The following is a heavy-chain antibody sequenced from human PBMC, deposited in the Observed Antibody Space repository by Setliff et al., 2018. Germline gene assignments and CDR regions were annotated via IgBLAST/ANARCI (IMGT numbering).Heavy chain of an antibody. CDR2: INAYNGYT. CDR3: ARDLDYQYYYDSSGRDAFDI. V-gene: IGHV1-18*01. CDR1: GYTFTSHG. D-gene: IGHD3-22*01. Sequence: ASVKVSCKASGYTFTSHGISWVRQAPGQGLEWMGWINAYNGYTIYAQKLQGRVTMTTDTSTSTAYMELRSLRSDDTALYYCARDLDYQYYYDSSGRDAFDIWGQGTMVTVSS. J-gene: IGHJ3*02.